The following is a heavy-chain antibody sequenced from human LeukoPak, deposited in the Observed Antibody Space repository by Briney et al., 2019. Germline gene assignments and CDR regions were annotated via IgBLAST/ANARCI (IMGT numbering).Heavy chain of an antibody. D-gene: IGHD3-3*01. V-gene: IGHV1-69*05. CDR1: GGTFSGYA. CDR2: IIPIFGTA. J-gene: IGHJ4*02. CDR3: ANHDFWSGYPTQKSFDY. Sequence: SVKVSCKASGGTFSGYAISWVRQAPGQGLEWMGRIIPIFGTANYAQKFQGRVTITTDESTSTAYMELSSLRSEDTAVYYCANHDFWSGYPTQKSFDYWGQGTVVTVSS.